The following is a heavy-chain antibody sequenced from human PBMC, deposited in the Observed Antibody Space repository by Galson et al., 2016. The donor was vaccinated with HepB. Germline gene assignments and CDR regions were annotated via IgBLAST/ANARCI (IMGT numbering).Heavy chain of an antibody. V-gene: IGHV5-51*01. Sequence: QSGAEVKKAGKSLKISCKASGYSFTNYWIGWVRQVPGKGLEWMGIIYPADSDATYSPSFQGQVTISADRSINTAYLQWSSLKASDTAMYYCARRIGVTYGGRSLYFDSWGQGTLVTVSS. J-gene: IGHJ4*02. CDR2: IYPADSDA. D-gene: IGHD4-23*01. CDR1: GYSFTNYW. CDR3: ARRIGVTYGGRSLYFDS.